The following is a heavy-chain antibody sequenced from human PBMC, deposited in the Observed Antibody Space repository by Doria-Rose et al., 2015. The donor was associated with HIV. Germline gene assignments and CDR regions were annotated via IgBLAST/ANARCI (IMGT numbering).Heavy chain of an antibody. V-gene: IGHV2-26*01. Sequence: QITLKESGPVLVKPTETLTLTCTVSGVSLSSPGMGVSRIRQPPGKALEWLANISSDDERSYKTSLKSRLTIFRGTSKSQVVLTMTDMDPVDTATYYCARIKSSRWYHKYYFDFWGQGTLVIVSA. D-gene: IGHD6-13*01. CDR2: ISSDDER. CDR3: ARIKSSRWYHKYYFDF. CDR1: GVSLSSPGMG. J-gene: IGHJ4*02.